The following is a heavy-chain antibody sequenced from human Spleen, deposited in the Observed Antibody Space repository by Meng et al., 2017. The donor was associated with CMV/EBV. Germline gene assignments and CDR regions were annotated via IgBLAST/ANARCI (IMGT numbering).Heavy chain of an antibody. CDR3: ARGSSTVLGAVILPDY. CDR2: IYYSGTT. CDR1: GGSITNYY. V-gene: IGHV4-59*01. Sequence: SETLSLTCTVSGGSITNYYWNWIRQPPGKGLEWMGFIYYSGTTNYNPSLKTRVTISVDASKNQFSLKLNFVTAADPAVYYCARGSSTVLGAVILPDYWGQGTLVTVSS. J-gene: IGHJ4*02. D-gene: IGHD3-3*01.